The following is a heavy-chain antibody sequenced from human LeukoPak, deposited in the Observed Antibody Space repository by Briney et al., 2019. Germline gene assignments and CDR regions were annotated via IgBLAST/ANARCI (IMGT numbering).Heavy chain of an antibody. Sequence: SETLSLTCTVSGYSISSGYYWGWIRQPPGQGLEWIGSIYHSGSTYYNPSLKSRVTISVDTSKNQFSLKLSSVTAADTAVYYCARDYYDSSGYYYVFDYWGQGTLVTVSS. CDR1: GYSISSGYY. CDR2: IYHSGST. J-gene: IGHJ4*02. CDR3: ARDYYDSSGYYYVFDY. V-gene: IGHV4-38-2*02. D-gene: IGHD3-22*01.